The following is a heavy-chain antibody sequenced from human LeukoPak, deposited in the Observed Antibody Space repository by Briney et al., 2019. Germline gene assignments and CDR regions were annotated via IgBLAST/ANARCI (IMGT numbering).Heavy chain of an antibody. D-gene: IGHD3-10*01. CDR1: GGSISSYY. Sequence: SETLSLTCTVSGGSISSYYWSWIRQPPGKGLEWIGYIYYSGSTYYNPSLKSRVTISVDTSKNQFSLKLSSVTAADTAVYYCARAWDYYGSGSEDDVFDIWGQGTMVTVSS. CDR3: ARAWDYYGSGSEDDVFDI. J-gene: IGHJ3*02. V-gene: IGHV4-59*06. CDR2: IYYSGST.